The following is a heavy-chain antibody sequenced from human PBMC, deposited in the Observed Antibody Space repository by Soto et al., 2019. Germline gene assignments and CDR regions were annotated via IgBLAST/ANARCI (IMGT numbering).Heavy chain of an antibody. Sequence: ETLSLTCAVYGGSLSGDYGSWIRQPPGKGLEWIGEINHSGSTNYNPSLKSRLIISVDTSRNQFSLRLTSVTAADTAVYYCARGLYDLRSGDRFDIWGQGTVVPVSS. CDR2: INHSGST. D-gene: IGHD3-3*01. CDR1: GGSLSGDY. V-gene: IGHV4-34*01. J-gene: IGHJ3*02. CDR3: ARGLYDLRSGDRFDI.